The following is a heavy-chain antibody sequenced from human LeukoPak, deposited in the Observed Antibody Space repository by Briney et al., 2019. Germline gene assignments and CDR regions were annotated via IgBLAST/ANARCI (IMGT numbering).Heavy chain of an antibody. CDR3: ARGRRYYGSGFYYYYYMDV. Sequence: ASVKVSCKVSGYTLTELSMHWVRQAPGKGLEWMGGFDPEDGETIYAQKFQGRVTMTRNTSISTAYMELSSLRSEDTAVYYCARGRRYYGSGFYYYYYMDVWGKGTTVTISS. J-gene: IGHJ6*03. V-gene: IGHV1-24*01. D-gene: IGHD3-10*01. CDR1: GYTLTELS. CDR2: FDPEDGET.